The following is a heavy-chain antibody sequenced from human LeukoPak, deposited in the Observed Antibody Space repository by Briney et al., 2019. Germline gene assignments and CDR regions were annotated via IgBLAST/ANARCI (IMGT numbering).Heavy chain of an antibody. J-gene: IGHJ5*02. CDR2: ISGSGGTT. CDR1: GFTFSSYA. CDR3: ARVPSSASCYFCYFDP. D-gene: IGHD2-2*01. V-gene: IGHV3-23*01. Sequence: GGSLRLSCAASGFTFSSYAMGWVSQAPGKGLEWVSGISGSGGTTYYADSVRGRFTISRDNSKTTVYMQMKSLRVEDTAVYYCARVPSSASCYFCYFDPWGQGTLVTVSS.